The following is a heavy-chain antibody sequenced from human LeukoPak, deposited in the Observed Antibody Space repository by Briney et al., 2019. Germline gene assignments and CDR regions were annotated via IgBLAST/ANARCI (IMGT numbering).Heavy chain of an antibody. V-gene: IGHV3-23*01. CDR2: ITTTSIP. J-gene: IGHJ4*02. CDR3: ANSGPGLGWSRCYLDF. CDR1: GFTSSTYA. D-gene: IGHD6-19*01. Sequence: GGSLRLSCEASGFTSSTYAMTWVRQAPGKGLEWVSTITTTSIPVYADSVRGRFATSRDNSKNILYLQMDRLRAEDTAVYYCANSGPGLGWSRCYLDFWGRGTLVTVSS.